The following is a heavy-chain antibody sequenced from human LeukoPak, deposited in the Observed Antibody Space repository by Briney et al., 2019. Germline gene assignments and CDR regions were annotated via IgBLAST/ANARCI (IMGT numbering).Heavy chain of an antibody. CDR1: GFTFSSYA. V-gene: IGHV3-30*18. CDR3: ANERGNYYFDY. J-gene: IGHJ4*02. CDR2: ISYDGANE. D-gene: IGHD1-26*01. Sequence: GGSLRLSCAASGFTFSSYAMHWVRQAPGKGLEWVAVISYDGANEDYADSVKGRFTISRDNSRNTLYLQMKSLRLEDTALYYCANERGNYYFDYWGQGALVTVSS.